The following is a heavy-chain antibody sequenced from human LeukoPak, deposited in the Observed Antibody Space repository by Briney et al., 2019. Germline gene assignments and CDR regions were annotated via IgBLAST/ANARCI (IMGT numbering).Heavy chain of an antibody. CDR3: AKDGAQPGFFFDS. V-gene: IGHV3-23*01. D-gene: IGHD1-26*01. CDR2: VTDSGGDT. J-gene: IGHJ4*02. Sequence: GGSLRLSCVGSGFTFTDYALSWVRQAPGKGLEWVSAVTDSGGDTLYADSVRGRFTINRDNLRNILYLQMHDLRVDDTAVYFCAKDGAQPGFFFDSWGQGALVTVSS. CDR1: GFTFTDYA.